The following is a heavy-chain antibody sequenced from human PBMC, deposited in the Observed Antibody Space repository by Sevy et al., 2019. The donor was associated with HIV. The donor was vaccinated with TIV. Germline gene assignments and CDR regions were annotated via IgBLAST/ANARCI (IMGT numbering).Heavy chain of an antibody. CDR1: GFTFSSYA. CDR3: ARDLPSSSWTGWFDP. Sequence: GGSLRLSCAASGFTFSSYAMHWVRQAPGKGLEWVAVISYDGSNKYYADSVKGRFTISRDNSKNTLYLQMNSLRAEDTAVYYCARDLPSSSWTGWFDPWGQGTLVTAPQ. D-gene: IGHD6-13*01. CDR2: ISYDGSNK. V-gene: IGHV3-30-3*01. J-gene: IGHJ5*02.